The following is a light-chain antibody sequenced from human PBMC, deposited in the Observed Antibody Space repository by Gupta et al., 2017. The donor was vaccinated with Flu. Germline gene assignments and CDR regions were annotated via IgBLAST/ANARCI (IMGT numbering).Light chain of an antibody. CDR1: KLGDIY. J-gene: IGLJ2*01. V-gene: IGLV3-1*01. CDR2: QDS. Sequence: SYDLTQPPSVSVSPGQTASITCSGDKLGDIYVSWYQQKPGQSPVLVTYQDSQRPSGIPERFSGSNSGNTATLTIRGTQAMDEADYYCQAWDSGTCGFGGGTKVTVL. CDR3: QAWDSGTCG.